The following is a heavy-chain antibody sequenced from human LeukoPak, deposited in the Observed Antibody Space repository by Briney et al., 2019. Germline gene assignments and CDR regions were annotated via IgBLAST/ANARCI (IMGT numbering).Heavy chain of an antibody. CDR2: IYYSGST. Sequence: SETLSLTCTVSGGSISSGGYYWSWIRQHPGKGLEWIGYIYYSGSTYYNPSLKSRVTISVDTSKNQFSLKLSSVTAADTAVYYCARGMATIEVFDYWGQGTLVTVSS. CDR1: GGSISSGGYY. D-gene: IGHD5-24*01. CDR3: ARGMATIEVFDY. V-gene: IGHV4-31*03. J-gene: IGHJ4*02.